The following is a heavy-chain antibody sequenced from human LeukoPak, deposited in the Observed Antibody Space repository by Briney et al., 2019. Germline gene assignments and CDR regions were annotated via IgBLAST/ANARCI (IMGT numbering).Heavy chain of an antibody. Sequence: GGSLTLSCAASGFTFSTYSMNWVRQAPGKGLEWVSGIIGNAGRTYYADSVKGRFTISRDNSKNTLYLQMDSRRVEDTDRYYCAKDYTPDGLYDIDYWGQGTQVTVSS. CDR2: IIGNAGRT. CDR3: AKDYTPDGLYDIDY. D-gene: IGHD3-16*01. J-gene: IGHJ4*02. CDR1: GFTFSTYS. V-gene: IGHV3-23*01.